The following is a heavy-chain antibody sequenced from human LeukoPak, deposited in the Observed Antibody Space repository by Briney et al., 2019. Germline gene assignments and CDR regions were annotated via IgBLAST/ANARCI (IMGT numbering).Heavy chain of an antibody. V-gene: IGHV3-21*01. CDR3: ARFDSYGYYFDY. CDR1: GFTFSSYS. D-gene: IGHD5-18*01. CDR2: ISSSSSYI. J-gene: IGHJ4*02. Sequence: GGSLRLSCAASGFTFSSYSMNWVRQAPGKGLEWVSSISSSSSYIYYADSVKGRFTISRDNAKNSLHLQMNSLRAEDTAVYYCARFDSYGYYFDYWGQGTLVTVSS.